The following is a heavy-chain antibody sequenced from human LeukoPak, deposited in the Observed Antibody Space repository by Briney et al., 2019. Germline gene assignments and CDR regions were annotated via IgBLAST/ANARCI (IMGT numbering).Heavy chain of an antibody. CDR1: GFTFSSYA. D-gene: IGHD6-13*01. V-gene: IGHV3-23*01. J-gene: IGHJ4*02. Sequence: GGSLRLSCAASGFTFSSYAMSWVRQAPGKGLEWVSAISGSGGSTYYADSVKGRFTISRDNSKNTLYLQMNSLRAEDTAVYYCAKSSSWYEAGEDGCYFDYWGQGTLVTVSS. CDR3: AKSSSWYEAGEDGCYFDY. CDR2: ISGSGGST.